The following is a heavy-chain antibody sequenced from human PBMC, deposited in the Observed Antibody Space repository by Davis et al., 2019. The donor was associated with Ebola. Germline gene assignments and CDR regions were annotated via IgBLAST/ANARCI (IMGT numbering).Heavy chain of an antibody. CDR1: GFTSSNHY. CDR2: ISDSGDSE. Sequence: PGGSLRLSFAASGFTSSNHYMSWIRQAPGEGLEWISYISDSGDSEFYADSVKGRFTTSRDTAKNSLYLQMKSLRGADTGLYYCARDLGVGGAFDVWGQGTMVTVSS. CDR3: ARDLGVGGAFDV. D-gene: IGHD3-3*01. J-gene: IGHJ3*01. V-gene: IGHV3-11*01.